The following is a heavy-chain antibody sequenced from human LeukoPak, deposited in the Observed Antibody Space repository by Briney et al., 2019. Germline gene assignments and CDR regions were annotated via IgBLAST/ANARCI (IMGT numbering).Heavy chain of an antibody. CDR2: INPNSGGT. CDR3: ARGPPTTYFDWEFDY. V-gene: IGHV1-2*02. J-gene: IGHJ4*02. Sequence: ASVKVSCKASGYTFTGYYMHWVRQAPGQGLEWMGWINPNSGGTNSAQKFQGRVTMTRDTSISTAYMELTRLRSDDTAVYYCARGPPTTYFDWEFDYWGQGTLVTVSS. D-gene: IGHD3-9*01. CDR1: GYTFTGYY.